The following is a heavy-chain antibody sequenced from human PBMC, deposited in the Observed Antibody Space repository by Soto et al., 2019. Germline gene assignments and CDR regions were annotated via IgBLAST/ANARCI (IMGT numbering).Heavy chain of an antibody. CDR1: GFTFSGYW. J-gene: IGHJ5*02. CDR3: ARHRRPAIPAANWFDP. Sequence: GGSLRLSCAASGFTFSGYWMTGVRQAPGKGLEWVTNMKQDGSEKNYVDSVKGRFTISRDNAKNSLYLQMNSLRAEDTAVYYCARHRRPAIPAANWFDPWGQGILVTVSS. V-gene: IGHV3-7*01. CDR2: MKQDGSEK. D-gene: IGHD2-2*01.